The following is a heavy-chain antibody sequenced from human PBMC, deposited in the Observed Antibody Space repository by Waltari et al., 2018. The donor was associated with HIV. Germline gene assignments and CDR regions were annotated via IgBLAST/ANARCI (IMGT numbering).Heavy chain of an antibody. J-gene: IGHJ6*02. V-gene: IGHV4-39*01. CDR3: ARPIVVGALGYGMDV. CDR1: GGSISSSSSY. D-gene: IGHD2-2*01. Sequence: QLQLQESGPGLVKPSETLSLTCTVPGGSISSSSSYWGWLRTPPGKGREWIGSFYYSGSTYYNPSLKSRVTISVDTSKNQFSLKLSSVTAADTAVYYCARPIVVGALGYGMDVWGQGTTVTVSS. CDR2: FYYSGST.